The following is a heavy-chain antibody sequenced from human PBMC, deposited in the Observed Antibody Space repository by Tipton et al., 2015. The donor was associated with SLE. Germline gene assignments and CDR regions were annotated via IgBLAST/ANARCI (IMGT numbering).Heavy chain of an antibody. Sequence: LSLTCAASGFTFSSYEMNWVRQAPGKGLEWVSYISSSGSTIFYADSVKGRFTISRDNAKNSLYLQMNSLRAEDTVVYYCAEVVMVYWGQGTLVTVSS. CDR2: ISSSGSTI. CDR3: AEVVMVY. D-gene: IGHD2-21*01. J-gene: IGHJ4*02. CDR1: GFTFSSYE. V-gene: IGHV3-48*03.